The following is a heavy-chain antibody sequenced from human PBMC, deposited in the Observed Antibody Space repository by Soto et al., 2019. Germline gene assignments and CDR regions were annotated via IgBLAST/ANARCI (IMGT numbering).Heavy chain of an antibody. Sequence: SVNVSCKASGGTFSSYAISWVRQAPGQGLEWMGGIIPIFGTANYAQKFQGRVTITADESTSTAYMELSSLRSEDTAVYYCASGYDILTGYLANWFDPWGQGTLVTVSS. CDR1: GGTFSSYA. CDR2: IIPIFGTA. D-gene: IGHD3-9*01. CDR3: ASGYDILTGYLANWFDP. V-gene: IGHV1-69*13. J-gene: IGHJ5*02.